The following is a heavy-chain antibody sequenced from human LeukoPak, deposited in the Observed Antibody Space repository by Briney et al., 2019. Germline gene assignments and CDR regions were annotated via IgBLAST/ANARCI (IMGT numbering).Heavy chain of an antibody. J-gene: IGHJ4*02. V-gene: IGHV4-39*07. Sequence: SETLSLTCTVSGGSISSSSYYWGWNRQPPGKGLEWIGSIYYSGSTYYNPSLKSRVTISVDTSKNQFSLKLSSVTAADTAVYYCARAHDYHHSSGYYSPELDYWGQGTLVTVSS. CDR1: GGSISSSSYY. D-gene: IGHD3-22*01. CDR3: ARAHDYHHSSGYYSPELDY. CDR2: IYYSGST.